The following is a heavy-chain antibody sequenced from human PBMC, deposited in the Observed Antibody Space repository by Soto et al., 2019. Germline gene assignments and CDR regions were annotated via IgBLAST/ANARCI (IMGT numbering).Heavy chain of an antibody. CDR2: ISAYNGNT. Sequence: GASVKVSCKASGYTFTGYYMHWVRQAPGQGLEWMGWISAYNGNTNYAQKLQGRVTTTTDTSTSTAYMELRSLRSDDTAVYYCARGLAVAGKGGYYYYYYGMEVWGQGTTVTVSS. J-gene: IGHJ6*02. D-gene: IGHD6-19*01. CDR1: GYTFTGYY. CDR3: ARGLAVAGKGGYYYYYYGMEV. V-gene: IGHV1-18*04.